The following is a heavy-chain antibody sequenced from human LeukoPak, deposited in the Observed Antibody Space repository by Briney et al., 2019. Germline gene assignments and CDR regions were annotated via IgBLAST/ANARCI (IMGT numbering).Heavy chain of an antibody. V-gene: IGHV4-39*07. J-gene: IGHJ4*02. Sequence: PSQTLSLTCTVSGGSISSSTYYWGWIRQPPGKGLEWIASMYYIGSTYYNPSLKSRVTISQDTSKNQFSLRLDSVTAADTAVYYCVKEGFWGRGTLVTVSS. CDR2: MYYIGST. CDR3: VKEGF. CDR1: GGSISSSTYY.